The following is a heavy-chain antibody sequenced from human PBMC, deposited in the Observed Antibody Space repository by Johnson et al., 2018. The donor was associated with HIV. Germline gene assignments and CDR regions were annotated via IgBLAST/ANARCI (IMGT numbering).Heavy chain of an antibody. CDR1: GFTFSDYY. Sequence: LLLVESWGGLVQPGGSLRLSCAASGFTFSDYYMSWVRQAPGKGLEWVSGINWNGGSTGYADSVKGRFTISRDNAKHSLYLQMNSLRAGDTAEYYCARALRTALGSPWNGGYEACDIWGQETMVTVSS. V-gene: IGHV3-20*04. D-gene: IGHD1-1*01. CDR2: INWNGGST. J-gene: IGHJ3*02. CDR3: ARALRTALGSPWNGGYEACDI.